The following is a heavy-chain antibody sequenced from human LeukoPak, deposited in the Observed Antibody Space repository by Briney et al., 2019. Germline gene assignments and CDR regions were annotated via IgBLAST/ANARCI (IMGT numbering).Heavy chain of an antibody. D-gene: IGHD6-13*01. CDR2: INESGNT. CDR3: ARDYTGSWHVSAFDI. J-gene: IGHJ3*02. Sequence: ASETLSLTCGVYGASFSHVYWNWIRQPPGKELEWIGEINESGNTNYNPSLRSRLSISVDTSKKQFSLRLTSVTAADTAVYYCARDYTGSWHVSAFDIWGQGTMVTVSS. CDR1: GASFSHVY. V-gene: IGHV4-34*01.